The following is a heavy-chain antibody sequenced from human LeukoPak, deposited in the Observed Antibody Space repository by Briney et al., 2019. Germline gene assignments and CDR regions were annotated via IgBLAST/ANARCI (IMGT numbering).Heavy chain of an antibody. Sequence: SVKVSCKASGGTFSSYATSWVRQAPGQGLEWMGGIIPIFGTANYAQKFQGRVTITADESTSTAYMELSSLRSEDTAVYYCARRTGTTLGYFDYWGQGTLVTVSS. J-gene: IGHJ4*02. D-gene: IGHD1-1*01. CDR2: IIPIFGTA. V-gene: IGHV1-69*13. CDR3: ARRTGTTLGYFDY. CDR1: GGTFSSYA.